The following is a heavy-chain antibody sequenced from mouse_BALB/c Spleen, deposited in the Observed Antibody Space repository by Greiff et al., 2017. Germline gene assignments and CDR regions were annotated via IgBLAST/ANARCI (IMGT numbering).Heavy chain of an antibody. V-gene: IGHV5-6-4*01. CDR1: GFTFSSYA. CDR3: ARDGNNYYAMDY. CDR2: ISSGGSYT. Sequence: EVKVVESGGGLVKPGGSLKLSCAASGFTFSSYAMSWVRQTPEKRLEWVATISSGGSYTYYPDSVKGRFTISRDNAKNNLYLQMSSLKSEDTAMYYCARDGNNYYAMDYWGQGTSVTVSS. J-gene: IGHJ4*01. D-gene: IGHD4-1*01.